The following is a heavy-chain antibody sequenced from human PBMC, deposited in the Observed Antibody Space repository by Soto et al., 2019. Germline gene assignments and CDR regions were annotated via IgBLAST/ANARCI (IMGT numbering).Heavy chain of an antibody. D-gene: IGHD5-12*01. V-gene: IGHV3-30*18. J-gene: IGHJ4*02. CDR1: GFTFSSYS. Sequence: VQLVESGGGLVKPGGSLRLSCAASGFTFSSYSMNWVRQAPGKGLEWVAVMLSDGSNKYYIDSVKGRFTISRDNSKNTLYLQMNSLRAEDTALYYCAKGSGDDSGLFDYWGQGTLVTVSS. CDR3: AKGSGDDSGLFDY. CDR2: MLSDGSNK.